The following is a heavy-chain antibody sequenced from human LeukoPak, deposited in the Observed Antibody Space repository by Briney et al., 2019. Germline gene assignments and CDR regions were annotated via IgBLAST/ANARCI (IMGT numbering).Heavy chain of an antibody. J-gene: IGHJ4*02. CDR2: MKLDGSEK. Sequence: GGSLRLSCAASGFTFTSHWMSWVRQAPGKGLEWVARMKLDGSEKYYVDSVKGRFTISRDNAKTSLYLEMNSLRAEDTAVYYCARDATYCTNGVCYTRFDYWGQGTLVTVSP. V-gene: IGHV3-7*01. CDR1: GFTFTSHW. CDR3: ARDATYCTNGVCYTRFDY. D-gene: IGHD2-8*01.